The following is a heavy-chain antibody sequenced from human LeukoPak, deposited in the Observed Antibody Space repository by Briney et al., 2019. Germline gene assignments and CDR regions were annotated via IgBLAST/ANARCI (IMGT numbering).Heavy chain of an antibody. CDR1: GGSISSYY. CDR2: IYYSGST. CDR3: ARDSIRDFWSGYYSGHYYYMDV. D-gene: IGHD3-3*01. V-gene: IGHV4-59*01. Sequence: PSETLSLTCTVSGGSISSYYWSWIRQPPGKGVEWIGYIYYSGSTNYNLSLKSRVTISVDTSKNQFSLKLSSVTAADTAVYYCARDSIRDFWSGYYSGHYYYMDVWGKGTTVTVSS. J-gene: IGHJ6*03.